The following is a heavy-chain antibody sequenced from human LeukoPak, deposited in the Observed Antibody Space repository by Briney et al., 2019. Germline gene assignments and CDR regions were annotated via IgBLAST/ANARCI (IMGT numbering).Heavy chain of an antibody. CDR2: ISWDSGGT. J-gene: IGHJ4*02. Sequence: GGSLRLSCAASGFTFNDYAMHWVRQAPGKGLEWVSLISWDSGGTYHADSVKGRFTISRDNSKNSLYLQMNSLRAEDTAFYYCAKDQRGIAAAGYYFDYWGQGTLVTVSS. CDR1: GFTFNDYA. CDR3: AKDQRGIAAAGYYFDY. D-gene: IGHD6-13*01. V-gene: IGHV3-43D*03.